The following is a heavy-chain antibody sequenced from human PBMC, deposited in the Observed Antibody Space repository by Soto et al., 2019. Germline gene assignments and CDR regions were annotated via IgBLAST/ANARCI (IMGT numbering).Heavy chain of an antibody. V-gene: IGHV4-30-2*01. CDR3: ARVPGP. D-gene: IGHD3-10*01. CDR1: GGSISSCCDS. Sequence: PLETLSLTCAVSGGSISSCCDSWSWIRQPPGKGLEWIGYIYHSGSTYYNPSLKSRVTISVDRSKNQFSLKLSSVTAADTAVYYCARVPGPWGQGTLVTVSS. CDR2: IYHSGST. J-gene: IGHJ5*02.